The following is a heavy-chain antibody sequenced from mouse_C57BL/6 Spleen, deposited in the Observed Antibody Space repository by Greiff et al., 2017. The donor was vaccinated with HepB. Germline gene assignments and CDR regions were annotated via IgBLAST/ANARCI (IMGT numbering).Heavy chain of an antibody. CDR2: IDPETGGT. CDR3: LEYFISSYWYFDV. CDR1: GYTFTDYE. J-gene: IGHJ1*03. V-gene: IGHV1-15*01. Sequence: VKLLESGAELVRPGASVTLSCKASGYTFTDYEMHWVKQTPVHGLEWIGAIDPETGGTAYNQKFKGKAILTADKSSSTAYMELRSLTFYASAVYYCLEYFISSYWYFDVWGTGTTVTVSS. D-gene: IGHD1-2*01.